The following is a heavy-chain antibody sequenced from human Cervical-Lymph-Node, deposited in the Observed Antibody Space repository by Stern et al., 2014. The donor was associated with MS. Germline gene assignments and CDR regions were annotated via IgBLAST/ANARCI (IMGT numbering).Heavy chain of an antibody. CDR2: IYYSGST. V-gene: IGHV4-31*03. J-gene: IGHJ4*02. CDR3: ARGRDGYKSHFDY. Sequence: QVQLQESGPGLVKPSQTLSLTCTVSGGSISSGGYYWSWVRQHPGKGLEWIGYIYYSGSTYYNPSLKSRVTISVDASKNQFSLKLSSVTAADTAVYYCARGRDGYKSHFDYWGQGTLVTVSS. D-gene: IGHD5-24*01. CDR1: GGSISSGGYY.